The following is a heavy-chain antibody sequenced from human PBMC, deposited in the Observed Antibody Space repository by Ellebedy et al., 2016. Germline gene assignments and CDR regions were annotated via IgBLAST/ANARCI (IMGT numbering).Heavy chain of an antibody. CDR3: ARTRCERCSSWYYFDH. CDR1: GFTFDNYW. CDR2: IDDDGNEK. V-gene: IGHV3-7*03. J-gene: IGHJ4*02. Sequence: GESLKISCAASGFTFDNYWMAWVRQAPGQGLEWVANIDDDGNEKFYVDSVRGRFTISRDYAKSSLYLQMNSLRADDTAVYYCARTRCERCSSWYYFDHWGQGTLVTVSS. D-gene: IGHD4/OR15-4a*01.